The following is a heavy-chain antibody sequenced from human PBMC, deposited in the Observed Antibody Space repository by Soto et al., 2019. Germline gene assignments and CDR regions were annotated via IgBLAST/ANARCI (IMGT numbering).Heavy chain of an antibody. Sequence: SETLSLTCAVSGGSIRSGGYSWSWIRQPPGKGLEWIGNIYHSESSSYNPSLKSRVTMSVDRSKNQFSLKLSSVTAADTAVYYCARDDMGRYLDSWGQGTLVTVSS. CDR3: ARDDMGRYLDS. CDR2: IYHSESS. D-gene: IGHD1-26*01. CDR1: GGSIRSGGYS. V-gene: IGHV4-30-2*01. J-gene: IGHJ4*02.